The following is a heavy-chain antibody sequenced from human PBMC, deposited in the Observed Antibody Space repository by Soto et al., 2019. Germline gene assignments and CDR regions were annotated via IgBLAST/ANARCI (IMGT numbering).Heavy chain of an antibody. CDR3: AKATYYDILTGHSDAFDI. CDR2: ISGSGGST. J-gene: IGHJ3*02. V-gene: IGHV3-23*01. D-gene: IGHD3-9*01. CDR1: GFTFSSYA. Sequence: EVQLLESGGGLVQPGGSLRLSCAASGFTFSSYAMSWVRQAPGKGLEWVSAISGSGGSTYYADSVKGRFTISRDNSKNTLYLQMNSLRAEDTAVYYCAKATYYDILTGHSDAFDIWGQGTMVTVSS.